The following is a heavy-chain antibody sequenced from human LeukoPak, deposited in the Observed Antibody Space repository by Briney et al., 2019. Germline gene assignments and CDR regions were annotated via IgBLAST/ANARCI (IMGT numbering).Heavy chain of an antibody. D-gene: IGHD3-22*01. Sequence: GGSLRLSCAASGFTFSNYWMHWVRKAPGKGLVWVSRINSDGINTSYADSVKGRFTISRDNAKNTLNLQMNSLRAEDTAVYYCSRDLGQYYDTSDNWFDPWGQGTLVTVSS. CDR1: GFTFSNYW. V-gene: IGHV3-74*01. CDR3: SRDLGQYYDTSDNWFDP. CDR2: INSDGINT. J-gene: IGHJ5*02.